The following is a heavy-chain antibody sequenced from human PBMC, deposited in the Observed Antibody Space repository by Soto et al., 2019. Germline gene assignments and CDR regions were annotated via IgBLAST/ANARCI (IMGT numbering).Heavy chain of an antibody. Sequence: AASVKVSCKASGYTFTSYAMHWVRQAPGQRLEWMGWINAGNGNTKYSQKFQGRVTITRDTSASTAYMELSSLRSEDTAVYYCARDRRSSRDYYYGMDVWGQGTTVTVSS. CDR3: ARDRRSSRDYYYGMDV. CDR2: INAGNGNT. D-gene: IGHD6-13*01. CDR1: GYTFTSYA. J-gene: IGHJ6*02. V-gene: IGHV1-3*01.